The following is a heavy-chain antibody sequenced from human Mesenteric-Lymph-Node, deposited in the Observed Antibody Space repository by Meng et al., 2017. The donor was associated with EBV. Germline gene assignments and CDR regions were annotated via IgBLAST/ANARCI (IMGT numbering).Heavy chain of an antibody. D-gene: IGHD1-26*01. J-gene: IGHJ3*02. Sequence: HLVRAVANSKMPGPSLEVSGQASGDTFRGFYRNWVRQAPGQGLEWMGRLDPNNGDTNYAQKFQGRVTMTADTSITAAYIEMSGLRSDDTAVYYCAILHTGKNTFDIWGQGTMVTVSS. CDR2: LDPNNGDT. CDR3: AILHTGKNTFDI. CDR1: GDTFRGFY. V-gene: IGHV1-2*06.